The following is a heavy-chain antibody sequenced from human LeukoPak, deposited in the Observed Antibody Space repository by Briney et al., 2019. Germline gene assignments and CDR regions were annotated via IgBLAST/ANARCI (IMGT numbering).Heavy chain of an antibody. D-gene: IGHD1-26*01. CDR1: GFTFSSHA. J-gene: IGHJ4*02. CDR3: ARDRYSGSYSDY. V-gene: IGHV3-23*01. Sequence: GGSLRLSCAASGFTFSSHAMSWVRQAPGKGLEWVSAISGSGGSTYYADSVKGRFTISRDNAKNTLYLQMNSLRAEDTAVYYCARDRYSGSYSDYWGQGTLVTVSS. CDR2: ISGSGGST.